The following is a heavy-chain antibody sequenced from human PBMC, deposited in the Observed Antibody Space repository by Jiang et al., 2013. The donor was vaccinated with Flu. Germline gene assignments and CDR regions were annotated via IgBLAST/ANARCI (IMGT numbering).Heavy chain of an antibody. Sequence: ELLKPSETLSLTCAVYGGSFSGYYWSWIRQPPGKGLEWIGEINHSGSTNYNPSLKSRVTISVDTSKNQFSLKLSSVTAADTAVYYCARGREQQLVFDYWGQGTLVTVSS. CDR2: INHSGST. J-gene: IGHJ4*02. D-gene: IGHD6-13*01. CDR3: ARGREQQLVFDY. V-gene: IGHV4-34*01. CDR1: GGSFSGYY.